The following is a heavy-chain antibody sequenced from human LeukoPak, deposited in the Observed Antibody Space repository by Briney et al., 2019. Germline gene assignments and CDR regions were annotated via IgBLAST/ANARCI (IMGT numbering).Heavy chain of an antibody. D-gene: IGHD1-1*01. Sequence: TGGSLRLSCAASAFSFNNYAMTWVRQAPGEGLEWVSGISGDGGTTSYADSVKGRFTISRDISKDTLYLQMSSLRAEDTAVYYCARTVTTGSYYFDYWGQGTLVTVSS. V-gene: IGHV3-23*01. J-gene: IGHJ4*02. CDR2: ISGDGGTT. CDR1: AFSFNNYA. CDR3: ARTVTTGSYYFDY.